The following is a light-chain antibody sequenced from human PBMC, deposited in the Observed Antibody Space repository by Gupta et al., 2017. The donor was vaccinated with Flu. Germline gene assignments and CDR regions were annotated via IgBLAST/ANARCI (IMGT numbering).Light chain of an antibody. CDR2: AAS. CDR3: QKYNSAPWT. J-gene: IGKJ1*01. Sequence: DIQMTQSPSSLSASVGDRVTITCRASQGISNFLAWYQQKPGKVPSLLIYAASTLQSGVPPRFSGSGSGTHFLLTISSLQPEEVASYYCQKYNSAPWTFGQGTKVEIK. V-gene: IGKV1-27*01. CDR1: QGISNF.